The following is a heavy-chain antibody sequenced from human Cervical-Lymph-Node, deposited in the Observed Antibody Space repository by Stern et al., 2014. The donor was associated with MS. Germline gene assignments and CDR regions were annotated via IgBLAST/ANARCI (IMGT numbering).Heavy chain of an antibody. V-gene: IGHV3-30*03. Sequence: VQLVESGGGVVHPGRSLRLSCVGSGFNFSSYGMHWVRQAPGKGPEWGAVISDDGRNKHFADSVKGRFTISRDNSKNTLYLQMNSLRAEDTAVYYCARDLDGGLAAWYVYYYFGLDVWGQGTTVTVSS. CDR1: GFNFSSYG. CDR3: ARDLDGGLAAWYVYYYFGLDV. D-gene: IGHD3-16*01. J-gene: IGHJ6*02. CDR2: ISDDGRNK.